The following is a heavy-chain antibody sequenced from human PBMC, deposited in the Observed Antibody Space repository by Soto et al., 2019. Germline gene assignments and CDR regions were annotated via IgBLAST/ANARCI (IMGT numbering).Heavy chain of an antibody. CDR2: IIPILGIA. CDR3: ARDLVPGYTGFSDY. D-gene: IGHD5-12*01. Sequence: ASVKVSCKASGGTFSSYTISWVRQAPGQGLEWMGRIIPILGIANFAQKLQGRVSLTTDTSSTTAYMELRSLTSDDTAVYYCARDLVPGYTGFSDYWGQGTLVTVSS. CDR1: GGTFSSYT. J-gene: IGHJ4*02. V-gene: IGHV1-69*04.